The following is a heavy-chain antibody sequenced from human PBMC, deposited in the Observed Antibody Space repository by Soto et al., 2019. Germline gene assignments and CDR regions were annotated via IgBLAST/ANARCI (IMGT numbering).Heavy chain of an antibody. V-gene: IGHV5-10-1*01. CDR2: IDPSDSYT. D-gene: IGHD4-17*01. CDR3: ARPFDYGDSHYYYYGMDV. CDR1: GYSFTSYW. J-gene: IGHJ6*02. Sequence: GSLKISCKGSGYSFTSYWISWVRQMPGKGLEWMGRIDPSDSYTNYSPSFQGHVTISADKSISTAYLQWSSLKASDTAMYYCARPFDYGDSHYYYYGMDVWGQGTTVTVSS.